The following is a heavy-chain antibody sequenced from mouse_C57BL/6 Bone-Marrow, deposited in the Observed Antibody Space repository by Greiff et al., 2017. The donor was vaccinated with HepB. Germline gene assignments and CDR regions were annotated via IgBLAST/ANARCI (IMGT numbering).Heavy chain of an antibody. CDR2: ISNLAYSI. V-gene: IGHV5-15*01. CDR3: ARPLYYGSSPAWFAY. D-gene: IGHD1-1*01. Sequence: EVMLVDSGGGLVQPGGSLKLSCAASGFTFSDYGMAWVRQAPRKGPEWVAFISNLAYSIYYAYTVTGRFTISRENAKNTLYLEMSSLRSEDTAMYYCARPLYYGSSPAWFAYWGQGTLVTVSA. CDR1: GFTFSDYG. J-gene: IGHJ3*01.